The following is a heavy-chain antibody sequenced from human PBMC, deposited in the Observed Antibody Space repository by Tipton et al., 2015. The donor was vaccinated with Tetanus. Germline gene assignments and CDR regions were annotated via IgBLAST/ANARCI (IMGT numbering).Heavy chain of an antibody. J-gene: IGHJ4*02. CDR3: ARDPSGGVRYFDY. CDR1: GGSMSSHY. D-gene: IGHD2-8*01. CDR2: IYYSGST. Sequence: LRLSCTVSGGSMSSHYWSWIRQPPGKGLEWIGYIYYSGSTNYNPSHKSRVTISVDTSKNQFSLKLSSVTAADTAVYYCARDPSGGVRYFDYWGQGTLVTVSS. V-gene: IGHV4-59*11.